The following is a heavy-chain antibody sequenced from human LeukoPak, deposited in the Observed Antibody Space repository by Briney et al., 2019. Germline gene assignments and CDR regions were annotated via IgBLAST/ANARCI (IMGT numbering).Heavy chain of an antibody. Sequence: PGGSLRLSCAASGFTVSSNYMSWVRQAPGKGLEWVSVIYSGGSTYYADSVKGRFTISRDNSKNTLYLQMNSLRAEGTAVYYCARATYYYDSSGYSEYYFDYWGQGTLVTVSS. CDR3: ARATYYYDSSGYSEYYFDY. CDR2: IYSGGST. CDR1: GFTVSSNY. V-gene: IGHV3-53*01. J-gene: IGHJ4*02. D-gene: IGHD3-22*01.